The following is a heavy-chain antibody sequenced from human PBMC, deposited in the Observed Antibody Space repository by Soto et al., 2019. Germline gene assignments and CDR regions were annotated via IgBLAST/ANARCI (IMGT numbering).Heavy chain of an antibody. CDR1: GGTFSSYA. V-gene: IGHV1-69*13. D-gene: IGHD4-17*01. CDR3: ARIEDDYGSDADFQH. Sequence: ASVKVSCKASGGTFSSYAISWVRQAPGQGLEWMGGIIPIFGAANYAQKFQGRVTITADESTSTAYMELSSLRSEDTAVYYCARIEDDYGSDADFQHWGQGTLVTVSS. J-gene: IGHJ1*01. CDR2: IIPIFGAA.